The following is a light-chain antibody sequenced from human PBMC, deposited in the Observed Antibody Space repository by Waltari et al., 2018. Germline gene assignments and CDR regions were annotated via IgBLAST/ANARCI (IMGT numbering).Light chain of an antibody. CDR3: MQGLQLPIT. J-gene: IGKJ5*01. V-gene: IGKV2-29*02. CDR2: EVS. Sequence: DIVMTQTPPPLTVTPGQPASISSKSSQILVYSDGKTYLFWYLQKPGQSPQLLIYEVSNRFSGVPDRVSGSGSGTDFTLKISRVEAEDVGVYYCMQGLQLPITFGQGTRLEIK. CDR1: QILVYSDGKTY.